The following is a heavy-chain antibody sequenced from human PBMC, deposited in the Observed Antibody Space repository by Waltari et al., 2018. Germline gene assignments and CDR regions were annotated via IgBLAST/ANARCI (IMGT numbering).Heavy chain of an antibody. CDR3: ARRPRDPAGAFDI. CDR1: GFTFTTSG. J-gene: IGHJ3*02. CDR2: IYPGDSDT. Sequence: EVQLVQSGAEVKKPGESLKISCNGSGFTFTTSGHGWVRQMRGKGLEGMGIIYPGDSDTRYSPSFQGQVTISADKSINTAYLQWTSLKASDTAMYYCARRPRDPAGAFDIWGQGTMVTVSS. V-gene: IGHV5-51*01.